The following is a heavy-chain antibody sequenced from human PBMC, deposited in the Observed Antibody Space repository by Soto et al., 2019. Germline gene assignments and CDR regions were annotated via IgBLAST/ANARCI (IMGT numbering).Heavy chain of an antibody. Sequence: QVHLVQSGAEMKKPGSSLRVSCTASGDTFRNYAISWVRQAPGQGLEWMGGIIPILGRADYAQKFQGRVTITADESTTTAYMELSSMTSEDTAVYYCARVRQYCNSTTCPNWFDPWGQGTLVTVSS. J-gene: IGHJ5*02. V-gene: IGHV1-69*01. CDR1: GDTFRNYA. CDR3: ARVRQYCNSTTCPNWFDP. CDR2: IIPILGRA. D-gene: IGHD2-2*01.